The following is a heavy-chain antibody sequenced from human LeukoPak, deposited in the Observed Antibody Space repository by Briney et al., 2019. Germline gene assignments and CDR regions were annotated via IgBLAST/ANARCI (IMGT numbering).Heavy chain of an antibody. CDR1: GFTLSNSE. J-gene: IGHJ6*04. V-gene: IGHV3-48*03. D-gene: IGHD3-10*02. Sequence: GGSLRLSCVASGFTLSNSEMNWVRQAPGKGLEWVSYISSSGSTIYYADSVKGRFTISRDNAKNSLYLQMNSLRAEDTAVYYCAELGITMIGGVWGKGTTVTISS. CDR2: ISSSGSTI. CDR3: AELGITMIGGV.